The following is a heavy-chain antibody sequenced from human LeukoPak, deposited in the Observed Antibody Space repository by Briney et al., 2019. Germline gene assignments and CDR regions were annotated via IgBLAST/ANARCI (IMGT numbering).Heavy chain of an antibody. CDR2: IYYSGST. Sequence: KPSETLSLTCTVSGGSISSYYWGWIRQPPGKGLEWIGSIYYSGSTYYNPSLKSRVTISVDTSKNQFSLKLSSVTAADTAVYYCARDRYCSSTSCYSAYFDYWGQGTLVTVSS. J-gene: IGHJ4*02. V-gene: IGHV4-39*07. D-gene: IGHD2-2*01. CDR3: ARDRYCSSTSCYSAYFDY. CDR1: GGSISSYY.